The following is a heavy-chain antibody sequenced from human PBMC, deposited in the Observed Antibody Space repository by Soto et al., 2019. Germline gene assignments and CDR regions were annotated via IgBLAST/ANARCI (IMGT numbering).Heavy chain of an antibody. V-gene: IGHV4-39*07. CDR3: ARASTSYYFDY. CDR2: VYYSGST. J-gene: IGHJ4*02. Sequence: PSETLSLTCTVSGGSISSSSDYWGWIRQPPGKGLEWIGSVYYSGSTYYNPSLKSRVTISVDTSKNQFSLKLNSVTAADTAVYYCARASTSYYFDYWGQGTLVTVSS. D-gene: IGHD1-1*01. CDR1: GGSISSSSDY.